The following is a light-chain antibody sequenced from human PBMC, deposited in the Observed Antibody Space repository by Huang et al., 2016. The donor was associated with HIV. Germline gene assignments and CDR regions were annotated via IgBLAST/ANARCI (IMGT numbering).Light chain of an antibody. Sequence: DIQMTQSLSSLSASVGDRVTITCRASQSISDYLNWYQQKPGKAPKLLIYSASNLQNGVPSRFGGSGSETDFTLTISGLQPEDFATCCYQQGYSRWTFGQGTKVDIK. J-gene: IGKJ1*01. V-gene: IGKV1-39*01. CDR1: QSISDY. CDR3: QQGYSRWT. CDR2: SAS.